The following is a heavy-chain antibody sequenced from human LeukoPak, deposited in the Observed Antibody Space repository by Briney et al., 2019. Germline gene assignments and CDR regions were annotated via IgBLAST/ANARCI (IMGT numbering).Heavy chain of an antibody. CDR3: AREVASSVEY. Sequence: SETLSLTCTVSGDSIKSTSYHWGWIRQPPGKGLEWIGSIYYSGTTYYNPSPISRLTISVDTSRNQFSLRLSSVTAADTAVYHCAREVASSVEYWGQGSLVTVSS. CDR1: GDSIKSTSYH. V-gene: IGHV4-39*02. J-gene: IGHJ4*02. D-gene: IGHD3-10*01. CDR2: IYYSGTT.